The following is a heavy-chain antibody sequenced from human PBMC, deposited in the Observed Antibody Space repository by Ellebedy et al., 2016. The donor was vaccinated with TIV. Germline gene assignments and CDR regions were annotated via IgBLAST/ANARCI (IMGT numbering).Heavy chain of an antibody. CDR1: GFTFRNYW. V-gene: IGHV3-15*01. J-gene: IGHJ4*02. D-gene: IGHD2-15*01. CDR3: ARGYCIGSACRVFDY. CDR2: IKSKTDGGTT. Sequence: GGSLRLSCAASGFTFRNYWMSWVRQAPGKGLEWVGRIKSKTDGGTTDYAAPVKGRFTISRDNAKNTQYLQMNSLKAEDTAMYYCARGYCIGSACRVFDYWGQGTLVTVSS.